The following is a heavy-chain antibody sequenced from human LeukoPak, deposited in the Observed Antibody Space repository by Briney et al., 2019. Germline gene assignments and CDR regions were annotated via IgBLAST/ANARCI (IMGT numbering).Heavy chain of an antibody. J-gene: IGHJ5*02. CDR1: GFTFSSYW. CDR3: ARDRGEQWLSVPVPRNWFGP. CDR2: IKQDGSEK. Sequence: PGGSLRLSCAASGFTFSSYWMSWVRQAPGKGLEWVANIKQDGSEKYYVDSVKGRFTISRDNAKNSLYLQMNSLRAEDTAVYYCARDRGEQWLSVPVPRNWFGPWGQGTLVTVSS. V-gene: IGHV3-7*01. D-gene: IGHD6-19*01.